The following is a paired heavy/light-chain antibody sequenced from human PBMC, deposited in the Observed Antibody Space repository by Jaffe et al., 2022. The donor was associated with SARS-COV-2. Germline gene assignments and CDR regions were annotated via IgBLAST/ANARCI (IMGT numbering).Heavy chain of an antibody. D-gene: IGHD3-22*01. CDR1: GFTFSRSG. CDR3: AKDDYDSSTYRRFQH. CDR2: ISYDGSNK. V-gene: IGHV3-30*18. J-gene: IGHJ1*01. Sequence: QVQLVESGGGVVQPGRSLRLSCAASGFTFSRSGMHWVRQAPGKGLEWVAVISYDGSNKYYADSVKGRFTISRDNSKNTLYLQMNSLRAEDTAMYYCAKDDYDSSTYRRFQHWGQGTLVTVSS.
Light chain of an antibody. V-gene: IGKV4-1*01. CDR3: QQYYTTLYT. CDR2: WAS. J-gene: IGKJ2*01. Sequence: DIVMTQSPDSLAVSLGERATINCKSSQSVLYSSNNKNYLAWYQQKPGQPPKLLIYWASTRESGVPDRFSGGGSGTDFTLTISSLQAEDVAVYYCQQYYTTLYTFGQGTKLEIK. CDR1: QSVLYSSNNKNY.